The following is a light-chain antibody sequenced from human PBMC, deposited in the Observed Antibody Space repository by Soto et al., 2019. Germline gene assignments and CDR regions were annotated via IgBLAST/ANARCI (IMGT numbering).Light chain of an antibody. CDR2: DAS. V-gene: IGKV1-5*01. J-gene: IGKJ1*01. Sequence: DIQMTQSPSTLSESVGDRVTITCRACQSISSWLAWYQQKPGKAPKLLIYDASSLESGVPSRFSGSGSGTEFTLTISSLQPDDFATYYCQQYNSYSAFGQGTKVEIK. CDR3: QQYNSYSA. CDR1: QSISSW.